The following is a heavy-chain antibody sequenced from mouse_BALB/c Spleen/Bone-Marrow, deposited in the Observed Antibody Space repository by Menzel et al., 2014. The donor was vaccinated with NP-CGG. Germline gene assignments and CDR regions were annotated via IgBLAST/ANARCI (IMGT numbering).Heavy chain of an antibody. J-gene: IGHJ4*01. CDR1: GFNIKDTY. CDR2: IDPANGNT. Sequence: EVQLQQSGAELVKTGASVKLSCTASGFNIKDTYMHWVKQRPEQGLEWIGRIDPANGNTKYDPKFQGKATITADTSSNTAYLQLSSLTSEDTAVYYCARGIFLYGNFLLDYWGQGTSVTVSS. CDR3: ARGIFLYGNFLLDY. D-gene: IGHD2-10*02. V-gene: IGHV14-3*02.